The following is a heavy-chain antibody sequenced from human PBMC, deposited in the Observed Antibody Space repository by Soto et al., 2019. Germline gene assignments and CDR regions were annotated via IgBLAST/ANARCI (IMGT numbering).Heavy chain of an antibody. V-gene: IGHV1-24*01. CDR3: ATNIVVVPAAAVAFDI. CDR1: GYTLTELS. CDR2: FDPEDGET. D-gene: IGHD2-2*01. J-gene: IGHJ3*02. Sequence: QVQLVQSGAEVKKPGASVKVSCKVSGYTLTELSMHWVRQAPGKGLEWMGGFDPEDGETIYAQKFQGRVTMTEDTSTDTAYMELSSLRPEDTAVYYCATNIVVVPAAAVAFDIWGQGTMVTVSS.